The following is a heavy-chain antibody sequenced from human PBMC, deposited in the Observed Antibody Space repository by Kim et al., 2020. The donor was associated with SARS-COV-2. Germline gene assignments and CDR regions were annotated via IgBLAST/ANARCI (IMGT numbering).Heavy chain of an antibody. CDR3: ARGLLSYAYYYYGMDV. Sequence: SETLSLTCTVSGGSISSSSYYWGWIRQPPGKGLEWIGSIYYSGSTYYTPSLKSRVTISVDTSKNQFSLKLSSVTAADTAVYYCARGLLSYAYYYYGMDVWGQGTTGTVSS. J-gene: IGHJ6*02. CDR1: GGSISSSSYY. CDR2: IYYSGST. D-gene: IGHD1-26*01. V-gene: IGHV4-39*01.